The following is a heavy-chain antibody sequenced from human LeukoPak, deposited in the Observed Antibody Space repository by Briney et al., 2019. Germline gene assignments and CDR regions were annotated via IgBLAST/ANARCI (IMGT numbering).Heavy chain of an antibody. CDR2: IYPADSNT. CDR3: ARLYSILSPFDP. Sequence: GESLKISCTGSGYSFATYWIAWVRQMPGKGLEWMGIIYPADSNTRYSPSFKGQVTISADKSNNTAYLQWSSLKASDTAMYFCARLYSILSPFDPWGQGTLVTVS. CDR1: GYSFATYW. J-gene: IGHJ5*02. D-gene: IGHD2-21*01. V-gene: IGHV5-51*01.